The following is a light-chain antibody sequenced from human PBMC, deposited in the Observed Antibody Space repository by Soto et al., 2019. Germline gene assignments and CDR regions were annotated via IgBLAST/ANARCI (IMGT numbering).Light chain of an antibody. J-gene: IGKJ2*01. CDR3: QQANSFSYT. CDR2: AAS. CDR1: QGLSSW. V-gene: IGKV1-12*01. Sequence: DIPMTPSPSSVSASVGDRVTITCRASQGLSSWLAWYQQKPGKAPRLLIYAASSLQSGVPSRFSGSGSGTDFTLTISSLQSEDFATYYCQQANSFSYTFGQGTKLEIK.